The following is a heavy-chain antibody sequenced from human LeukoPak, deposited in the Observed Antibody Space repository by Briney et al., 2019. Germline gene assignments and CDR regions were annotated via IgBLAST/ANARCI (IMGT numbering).Heavy chain of an antibody. CDR2: INTNTGNP. Sequence: ASVTVSCKASGYTFTSYAMNWVRQAPGQGLEWMGWINTNTGNPTYAQGFTGRFVFSLDTSVSTAYLQISSLKAEDTAVYYCARPNYGDYYYYGMDVWGQGTTVTVSS. D-gene: IGHD4-17*01. J-gene: IGHJ6*02. CDR3: ARPNYGDYYYYGMDV. V-gene: IGHV7-4-1*02. CDR1: GYTFTSYA.